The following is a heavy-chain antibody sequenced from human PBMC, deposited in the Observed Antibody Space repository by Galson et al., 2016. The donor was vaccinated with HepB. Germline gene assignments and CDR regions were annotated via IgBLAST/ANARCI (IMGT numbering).Heavy chain of an antibody. CDR1: GGTFSSYA. D-gene: IGHD3-16*02. Sequence: SVKVSCKASGGTFSSYAISWVRQAPGQGLEWMGGIIPIFDTTNYAQKFQGRVTITADESTSTAYMELSSLRSEDTAIYYCARSVAYYDYVWGSYRYAEFDYWGQGTLVTVSS. J-gene: IGHJ4*02. V-gene: IGHV1-69*13. CDR3: ARSVAYYDYVWGSYRYAEFDY. CDR2: IIPIFDTT.